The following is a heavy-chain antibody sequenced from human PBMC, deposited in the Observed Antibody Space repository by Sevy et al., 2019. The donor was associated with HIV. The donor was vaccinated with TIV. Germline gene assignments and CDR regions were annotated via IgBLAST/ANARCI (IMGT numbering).Heavy chain of an antibody. Sequence: ASVKVSCKASGGTFSSYAISWVRQAPGQGLEWMGGIIPIFGTANYAQKFQGRVTITADESTSTAYMELSSLRSEDTAVYYCAGSLGSVSFDYWGQGTLVTVSS. CDR3: AGSLGSVSFDY. D-gene: IGHD3-10*01. V-gene: IGHV1-69*13. CDR2: IIPIFGTA. J-gene: IGHJ4*02. CDR1: GGTFSSYA.